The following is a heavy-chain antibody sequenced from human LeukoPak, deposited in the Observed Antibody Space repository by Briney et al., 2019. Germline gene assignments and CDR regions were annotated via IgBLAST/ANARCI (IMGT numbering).Heavy chain of an antibody. CDR2: ISSSGSTK. V-gene: IGHV3-11*04. D-gene: IGHD3-22*01. CDR1: GFTFSDYY. J-gene: IGHJ4*02. Sequence: GGSLRLSCAASGFTFSDYYMSWLRQAPGKGLEWVSYISSSGSTKYYADSVKGRFTISRDNAKNSLYLQMNSLRAEDTAVYYCARDLTYYYDSSGYGYWGQGTLVTVSS. CDR3: ARDLTYYYDSSGYGY.